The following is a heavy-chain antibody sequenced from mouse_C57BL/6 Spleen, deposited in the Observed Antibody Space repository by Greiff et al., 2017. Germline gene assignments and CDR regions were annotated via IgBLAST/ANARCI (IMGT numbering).Heavy chain of an antibody. D-gene: IGHD2-4*01. CDR1: GYTFTSYD. J-gene: IGHJ1*03. CDR3: ARSRDYDPYGCFDV. CDR2: IYPRDGST. Sequence: ESGPELVKPGASVKLSCKASGYTFTSYDINWVKQRPGQGLEWIGWIYPRDGSTKYNEKFKGKATLTVDPSSSTAYMELHSLTSEDSAVFFCARSRDYDPYGCFDVWGTGTMVTVS. V-gene: IGHV1-85*01.